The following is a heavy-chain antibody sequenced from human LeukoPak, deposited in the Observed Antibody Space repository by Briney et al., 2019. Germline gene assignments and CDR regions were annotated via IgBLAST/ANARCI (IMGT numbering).Heavy chain of an antibody. D-gene: IGHD2/OR15-2a*01. CDR1: GYTFTGYY. V-gene: IGHV1-2*02. CDR2: LNSYSGAT. J-gene: IGHJ3*02. Sequence: ASVKVSCKASGYTFTGYYMQWVRQAPGQGLEWMGWLNSYSGATKYAQKFQGRVTMTRDTSINTAYLELSRLTSDDTAVYYCARYRCKTTSGCEDTDAFDTWGQGSLVTVSS. CDR3: ARYRCKTTSGCEDTDAFDT.